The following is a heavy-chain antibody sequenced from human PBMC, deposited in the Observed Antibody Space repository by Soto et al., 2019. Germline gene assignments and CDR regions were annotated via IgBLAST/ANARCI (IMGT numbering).Heavy chain of an antibody. J-gene: IGHJ2*01. V-gene: IGHV1-69*12. CDR2: IIPIFGTA. Sequence: QVQLVQSGAEVKKPGSSVKVSCKASGGTFSSYAISWVRQAPGQGLEWMGGIIPIFGTANYAQKFQGRVTITADESTSSAYVELSRLRSEDAAVYYCATPRGLGYFDLWGRGTLGTVFS. D-gene: IGHD3-10*01. CDR3: ATPRGLGYFDL. CDR1: GGTFSSYA.